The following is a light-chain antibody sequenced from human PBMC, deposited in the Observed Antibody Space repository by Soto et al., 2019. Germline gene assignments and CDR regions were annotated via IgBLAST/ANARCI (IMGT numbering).Light chain of an antibody. Sequence: DIQMTQSPSSLSASVGDRVTITCQAGQDIRNSLTWYQHKPGKAPKLLIYDASTLETGVPSRFRGSGSGTDFTFTISSLQPEDIATYYCQQYDNVPLTFGGGTKVEI. V-gene: IGKV1-33*01. CDR1: QDIRNS. J-gene: IGKJ4*01. CDR2: DAS. CDR3: QQYDNVPLT.